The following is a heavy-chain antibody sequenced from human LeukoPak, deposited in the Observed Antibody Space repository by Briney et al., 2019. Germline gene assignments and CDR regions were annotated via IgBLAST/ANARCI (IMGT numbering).Heavy chain of an antibody. CDR2: IYYSGST. D-gene: IGHD3-16*01. CDR1: GGSISSYY. Sequence: NTSETLSLTCTVSGGSISSYYWSWIRQPPGKGLEWIGYIYYSGSTNYNPSLKSRVTISVDTSKNQFSLKLSSVTAADTAVYYCARLDAWAEGAEGIWDWGQGTLVTVSS. J-gene: IGHJ4*02. CDR3: ARLDAWAEGAEGIWD. V-gene: IGHV4-59*08.